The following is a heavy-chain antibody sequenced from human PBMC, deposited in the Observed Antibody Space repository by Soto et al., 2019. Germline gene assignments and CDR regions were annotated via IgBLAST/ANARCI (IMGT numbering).Heavy chain of an antibody. V-gene: IGHV1-46*01. CDR2: INPSGGST. Sequence: GGLVKVSCEASGYTFTSYYMHWVRQAPGQGLEWMGIINPSGGSTSYAQKFQGRVTMTRDTSTSTVYMELSSLRSEDTAVYYCARDRRKILWFGENGYYYYGMDVWGQGTTVTVSS. D-gene: IGHD3-10*01. J-gene: IGHJ6*02. CDR1: GYTFTSYY. CDR3: ARDRRKILWFGENGYYYYGMDV.